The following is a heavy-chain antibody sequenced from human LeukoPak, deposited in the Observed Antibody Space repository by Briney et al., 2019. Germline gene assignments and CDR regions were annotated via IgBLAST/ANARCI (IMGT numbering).Heavy chain of an antibody. CDR3: VTRYNNCPH. Sequence: PGGSLRLSCAASGFSFSTYAMSWVRQAPGKGLEWVSIISGSGGSTYHPDSVKGRFTSSRDNSKNTLYLQMNSLRAEDTAVYYCVTRYNNCPHWGQGTLVTVSS. V-gene: IGHV3-23*01. CDR2: ISGSGGST. J-gene: IGHJ1*01. CDR1: GFSFSTYA. D-gene: IGHD1-1*01.